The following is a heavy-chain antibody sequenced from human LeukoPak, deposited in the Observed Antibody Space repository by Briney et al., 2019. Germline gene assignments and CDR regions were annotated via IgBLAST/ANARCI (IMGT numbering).Heavy chain of an antibody. V-gene: IGHV4-59*01. CDR3: ARFLAAAMGLFDY. CDR2: IYYSGST. CDR1: GGSISSYY. J-gene: IGHJ4*02. Sequence: SETLSLTCTVSGGSISSYYWSWIRQPPGKGLEWIGYIYYSGSTNYNPSLKSRVTISVDTSKNQFSLKLSSVTAADTAVYYCARFLAAAMGLFDYWGQGTLVTVSS. D-gene: IGHD2-2*01.